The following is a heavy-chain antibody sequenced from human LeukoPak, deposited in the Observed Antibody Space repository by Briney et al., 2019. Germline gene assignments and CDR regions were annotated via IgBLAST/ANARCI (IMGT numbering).Heavy chain of an antibody. CDR3: ARDQDRNYYYGSGSYYKGMDV. J-gene: IGHJ6*02. CDR1: GFTFSSYS. Sequence: GGSLRLSCAASGFTFSSYSMNWVRQAPGKGLEWVSSISSSTYIYYADSVKGRFTISRDNAKNSLYLQMNSLRAEDTAVYYCARDQDRNYYYGSGSYYKGMDVWGQGTTVTVYS. CDR2: ISSSTYI. D-gene: IGHD3-10*01. V-gene: IGHV3-21*01.